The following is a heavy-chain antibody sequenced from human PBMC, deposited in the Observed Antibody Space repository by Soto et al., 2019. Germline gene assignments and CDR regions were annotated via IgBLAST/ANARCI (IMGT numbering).Heavy chain of an antibody. V-gene: IGHV4-59*01. J-gene: IGHJ6*02. CDR3: AKNLHDWIPHQYYFGMDA. CDR1: VASISRDY. Sequence: SDTLSLTCTFCVASISRDYGRLIRQSPVNGLEVIGYLYDTDGSVVTHSLKSRVTISVELSKNQFSLKMASVTAADTAIYYCAKNLHDWIPHQYYFGMDAWGLGNTVTVSS. D-gene: IGHD2-21*01. CDR2: LYDTDGS.